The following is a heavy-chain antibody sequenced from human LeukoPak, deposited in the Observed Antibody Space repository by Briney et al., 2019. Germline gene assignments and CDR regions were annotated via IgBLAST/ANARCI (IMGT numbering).Heavy chain of an antibody. CDR3: AKHPGTLDYFDY. D-gene: IGHD6-13*01. CDR2: ISYDGSNK. V-gene: IGHV3-30*18. CDR1: GFTFSSYG. Sequence: GGYLRLSCAASGFTFSSYGMHWVRQAPGKGLEWVAVISYDGSNKYYADSVKGRFTISRDNSKNTLYLQMNSLRAEDTAVYYCAKHPGTLDYFDYWGQGTLVTVSS. J-gene: IGHJ4*02.